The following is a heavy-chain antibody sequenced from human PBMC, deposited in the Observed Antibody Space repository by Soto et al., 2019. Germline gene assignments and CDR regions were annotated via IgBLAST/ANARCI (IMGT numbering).Heavy chain of an antibody. CDR3: AKDLFRGVVVPAAVSYYYYSGMDV. D-gene: IGHD2-2*01. Sequence: PGGSLRLSCAASGFTFSSYGMHWVRQAPGKGLEWVAVISYDGSNKYYADSVKGRFTISRDNSKNTLYLQMNSLRAEDTAVYYCAKDLFRGVVVPAAVSYYYYSGMDVWGQGTTVTVSS. CDR2: ISYDGSNK. CDR1: GFTFSSYG. V-gene: IGHV3-30*18. J-gene: IGHJ6*02.